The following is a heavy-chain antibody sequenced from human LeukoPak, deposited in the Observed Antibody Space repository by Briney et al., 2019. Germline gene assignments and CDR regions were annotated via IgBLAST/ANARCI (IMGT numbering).Heavy chain of an antibody. Sequence: SENLSLTCTGSGYYISSGYYWGWIRQPPGKGLEWIGSIYHSGSTYYNPSLKSRVTISVDTSKNQFSLKLSSVTAADTAVYYCARDRRPLRFPPWRYYMDVWGKGTTVTVSS. D-gene: IGHD5-12*01. CDR1: GYYISSGYY. CDR2: IYHSGST. CDR3: ARDRRPLRFPPWRYYMDV. J-gene: IGHJ6*03. V-gene: IGHV4-38-2*02.